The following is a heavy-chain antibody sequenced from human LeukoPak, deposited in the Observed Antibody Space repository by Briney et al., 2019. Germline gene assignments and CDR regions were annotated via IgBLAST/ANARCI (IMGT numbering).Heavy chain of an antibody. CDR2: IYTSGST. CDR1: GGSISSYY. Sequence: KPSETLSLTCTVSGGSISSYYWSWIRQPAGKGLEWIGRIYTSGSTNYNPSRKSRVTMSVDTSKNQFSLKLSSVTAADTAVYYCARDSSDYDFWSGYLEGWFDPWGQGTLVTVSS. D-gene: IGHD3-3*01. V-gene: IGHV4-4*07. CDR3: ARDSSDYDFWSGYLEGWFDP. J-gene: IGHJ5*02.